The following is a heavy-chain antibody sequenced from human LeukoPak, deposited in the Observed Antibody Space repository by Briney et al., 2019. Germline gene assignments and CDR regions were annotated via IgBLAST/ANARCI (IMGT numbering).Heavy chain of an antibody. V-gene: IGHV4-39*01. CDR2: IYYSGST. J-gene: IGHJ4*02. CDR1: GGSISSSSYY. Sequence: SETLSLTCTVSGGSISSSSYYWGWIRQPPGKGLEWIGSIYYSGSTYYNPSLKSRVTISVDTSKNQFSLKLSSVTAADTAVYYCARHEGGHFDYWGQGTLVTVSS. CDR3: ARHEGGHFDY.